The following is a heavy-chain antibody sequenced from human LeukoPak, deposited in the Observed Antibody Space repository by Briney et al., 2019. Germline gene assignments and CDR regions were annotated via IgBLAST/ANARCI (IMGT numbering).Heavy chain of an antibody. V-gene: IGHV4-39*01. CDR3: ASYLDSSGYLQYFQP. Sequence: PSGTLSLTCTVSGDSISSSRYYWVWIRQPPGKGLEWIGTIYQSGSTYYNPPLKSRVTISADASKNQFSLMLHSVTAADAAIYYCASYLDSSGYLQYFQPWGQGTLVTVSS. D-gene: IGHD3-22*01. J-gene: IGHJ1*01. CDR1: GDSISSSRYY. CDR2: IYQSGST.